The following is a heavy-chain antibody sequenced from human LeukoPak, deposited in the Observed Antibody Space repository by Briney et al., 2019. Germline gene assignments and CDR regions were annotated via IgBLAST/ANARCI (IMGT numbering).Heavy chain of an antibody. Sequence: SETLSLTCSVSGDSISSSYWTWIRQPPGKGLEWIGNVDDSGSTKYNPSLKSRVTMSVDPSKNQFSPKLNSVTAADTAVYYCARDRIAVASNWIDPWGQGTLVTVSS. CDR3: ARDRIAVASNWIDP. CDR2: VDDSGST. CDR1: GDSISSSY. V-gene: IGHV4-59*01. J-gene: IGHJ5*02. D-gene: IGHD6-19*01.